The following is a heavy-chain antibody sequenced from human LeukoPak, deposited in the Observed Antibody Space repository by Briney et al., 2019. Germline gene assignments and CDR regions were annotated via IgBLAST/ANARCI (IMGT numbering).Heavy chain of an antibody. D-gene: IGHD4-17*01. CDR2: INHSGST. CDR3: ASGPIRRPLV. CDR1: GGSFSGYY. J-gene: IGHJ6*02. Sequence: SETLSLTCAVYGGSFSGYYWSWIRQPPGKGLEWIGEINHSGSTNYNPSLKSRVTISVDTSKNQFSLKLSSVIAADTAVYYCASGPIRRPLVWGQGTTVTVSS. V-gene: IGHV4-34*01.